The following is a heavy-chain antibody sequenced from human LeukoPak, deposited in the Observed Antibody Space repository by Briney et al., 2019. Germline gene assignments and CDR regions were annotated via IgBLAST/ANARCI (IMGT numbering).Heavy chain of an antibody. CDR1: GGTFSSYA. Sequence: GASVKVSCKASGGTFSSYAISWVRQAPGQGLEWMGGIIPIFGTANYAQKFQGRVTMTGDTSTDTAYMELSSLRSEDTAVYYCATDMAAAGTLDYWGQGTLVTVSS. D-gene: IGHD6-13*01. V-gene: IGHV1-69*06. CDR3: ATDMAAAGTLDY. J-gene: IGHJ4*02. CDR2: IIPIFGTA.